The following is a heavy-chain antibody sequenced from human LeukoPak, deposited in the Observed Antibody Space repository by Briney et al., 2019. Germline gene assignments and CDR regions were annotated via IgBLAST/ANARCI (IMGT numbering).Heavy chain of an antibody. D-gene: IGHD3-22*01. J-gene: IGHJ4*02. V-gene: IGHV3-74*01. Sequence: PGGSLRLSCAGSGFTLSSYWMHWVRQAPGKGLVWVSRINSDGSSTSYADSVKGRFTISRDNAKNTLYLQMNSLRAEDTAVYYCARARYYYDSSGSMTYWGQGTLVTVSS. CDR1: GFTLSSYW. CDR3: ARARYYYDSSGSMTY. CDR2: INSDGSST.